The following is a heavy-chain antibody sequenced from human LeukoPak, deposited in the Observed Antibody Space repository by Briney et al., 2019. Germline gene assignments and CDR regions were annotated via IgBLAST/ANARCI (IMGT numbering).Heavy chain of an antibody. J-gene: IGHJ4*02. CDR1: GFTFSKSW. CDR3: TRDPDWGGIDY. V-gene: IGHV3-7*01. D-gene: IGHD7-27*01. Sequence: GGSLRLSCVVSGFTFSKSWMSWIRQAPGKGLEWVAEMNSDGSVESYVDSVKGRFTISRDNTKNSLYLQMNSLRDEDTAVYYCTRDPDWGGIDYWGQGTLVTVSS. CDR2: MNSDGSVE.